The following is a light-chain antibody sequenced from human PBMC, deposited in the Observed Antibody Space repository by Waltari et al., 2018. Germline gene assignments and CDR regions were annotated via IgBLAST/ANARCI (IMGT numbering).Light chain of an antibody. CDR1: SSDVGSYNI. CDR3: SSYGSINTWL. Sequence: QSALTQAASVSGSPGQSITISCTGTSSDVGSYNIVSWYQQHPGKAPKLIISEVTKRPSGGSNRFCGSKSGNTASLTISGLQAEDEADYFCSSYGSINTWLFGGGTKLTVL. V-gene: IGLV2-23*02. CDR2: EVT. J-gene: IGLJ3*02.